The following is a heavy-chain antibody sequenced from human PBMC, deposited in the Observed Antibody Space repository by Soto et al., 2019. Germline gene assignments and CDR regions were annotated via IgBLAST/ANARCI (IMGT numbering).Heavy chain of an antibody. V-gene: IGHV4-4*07. CDR2: VYSTGTT. J-gene: IGHJ6*02. CDR3: AREKDYYYSAMDV. CDR1: GGSISGHY. D-gene: IGHD3-22*01. Sequence: SETLSLTCTVSGGSISGHYWTWIRQPAGKGLEWIGRVYSTGTTDYNPSLGSRLSMSIDTSKNQFSLKLTSVTAADTAVYYCAREKDYYYSAMDVWGQGTTVTVSS.